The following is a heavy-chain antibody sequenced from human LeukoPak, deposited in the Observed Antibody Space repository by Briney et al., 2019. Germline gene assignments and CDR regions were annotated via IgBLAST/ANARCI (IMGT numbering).Heavy chain of an antibody. Sequence: PSETLSLTCTVSGGSISSGGYYWGWIRQHPGKGLEWIGYIYYSGSTYYNPSLKSRVTISVDTSKNQFSLKLSSVTAADTAVYYCAREMVRGDYQYYFDYWGQGTLVTVSS. D-gene: IGHD3-10*01. CDR3: AREMVRGDYQYYFDY. CDR2: IYYSGST. V-gene: IGHV4-31*03. J-gene: IGHJ4*02. CDR1: GGSISSGGYY.